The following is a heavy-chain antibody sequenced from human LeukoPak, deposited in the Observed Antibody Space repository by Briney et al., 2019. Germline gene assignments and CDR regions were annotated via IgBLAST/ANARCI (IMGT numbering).Heavy chain of an antibody. J-gene: IGHJ5*02. Sequence: PSETLSLTCTVSGGSISSSSYYWGWIRQPPGTGLEWIGSIYYSGRTYYNPSLKSRVAISVDTSKNQFSLNLRSVTAADTAVYYCARVALYCSGGSCYGHWFDPWGQGTLVTVSS. CDR1: GGSISSSSYY. V-gene: IGHV4-39*07. CDR3: ARVALYCSGGSCYGHWFDP. D-gene: IGHD2-15*01. CDR2: IYYSGRT.